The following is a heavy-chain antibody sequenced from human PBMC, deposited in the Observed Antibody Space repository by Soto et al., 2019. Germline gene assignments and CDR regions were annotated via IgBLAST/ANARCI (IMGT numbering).Heavy chain of an antibody. D-gene: IGHD3-16*01. V-gene: IGHV4-30-4*01. CDR1: GGSISSGDYY. CDR3: ARGALGTDYYYYGMDV. CDR2: IYYSGST. Sequence: PSETLSLPCTVSGGSISSGDYYWSWIRQPPGKGLEWIGYIYYSGSTYYNPSLKSRVTISVDTSKNQFSLKLSSVTAADTAVYYCARGALGTDYYYYGMDVWGQGTTVTVSS. J-gene: IGHJ6*02.